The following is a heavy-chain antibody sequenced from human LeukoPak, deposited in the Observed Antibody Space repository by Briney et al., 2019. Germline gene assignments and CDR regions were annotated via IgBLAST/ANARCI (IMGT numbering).Heavy chain of an antibody. CDR1: GFTFSSYA. CDR3: AKKGDYGDYWYFDL. V-gene: IGHV3-23*01. Sequence: GSLRLSCAASGFTFSSYAMCWVRQAPGKGLEWVSAISGGGGSTYYADSVKGRFTISRDNFNNTLYLQMNSLRAEDTAVYYCAKKGDYGDYWYFDLWGRGTLVTVSS. CDR2: ISGGGGST. J-gene: IGHJ2*01. D-gene: IGHD4-17*01.